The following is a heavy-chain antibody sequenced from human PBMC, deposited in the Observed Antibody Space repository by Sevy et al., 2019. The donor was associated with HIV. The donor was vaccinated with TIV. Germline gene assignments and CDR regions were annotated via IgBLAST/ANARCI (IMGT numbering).Heavy chain of an antibody. CDR3: ARDGRGYSGSGTFPLYFYGMDV. D-gene: IGHD3-10*01. CDR2: IGAYNGKT. CDR1: GYTFSSYG. J-gene: IGHJ6*02. V-gene: IGHV1-18*01. Sequence: ASVKVSCKASGYTFSSYGISWVRQAPGQGFEWMGWIGAYNGKTNYAQKLQGRVTMTTDTPTSTAYMEVRSLRSDDTAVYYCARDGRGYSGSGTFPLYFYGMDVWGLGTTVTVSS.